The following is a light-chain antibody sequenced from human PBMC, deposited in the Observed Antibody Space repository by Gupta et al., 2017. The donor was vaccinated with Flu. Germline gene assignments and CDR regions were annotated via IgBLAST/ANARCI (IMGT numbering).Light chain of an antibody. CDR2: RNN. CDR3: SSWDDSLSGPLYV. CDR1: RSNSGSNY. J-gene: IGLJ1*01. V-gene: IGLV1-47*01. Sequence: QSVLTQPPSASGPPGQRGTISCSRSRSNSGSNYGSWYKQLHGTAPKLLIFRNNQRPSGVPDRFSGSKSGTSASLAISGLRSEDEADYYCSSWDDSLSGPLYVFGTGTKVTVL.